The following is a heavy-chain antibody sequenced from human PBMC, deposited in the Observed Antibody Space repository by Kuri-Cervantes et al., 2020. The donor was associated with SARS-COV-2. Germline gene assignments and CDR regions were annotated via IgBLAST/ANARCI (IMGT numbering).Heavy chain of an antibody. CDR2: IYTSGST. CDR3: ASNPNYDFWSGYFDY. J-gene: IGHJ4*02. V-gene: IGHV4-61*02. Sequence: SETLSLTCTVSGGSISSGSYYWSWIRQPAGKGLEWIGRIYTSGSTNYNPSLKSRVTISVDTSKNQFSLKLSSMTAADTAVYYCASNPNYDFWSGYFDYWGQGALVTVSS. D-gene: IGHD3-3*01. CDR1: GGSISSGSYY.